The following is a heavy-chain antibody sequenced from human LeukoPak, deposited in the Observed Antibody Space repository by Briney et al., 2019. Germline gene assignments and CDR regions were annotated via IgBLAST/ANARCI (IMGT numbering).Heavy chain of an antibody. Sequence: ASVKVSCKASGYTFTSYGICWVGQAPGQALEWMGWISGYNGNTNYAQKPQGRVTMTTDTSTTTAYMELRSLRSDDTAVYYCARYGHVPTYYYGSGTFDYWGQGTLVTVSS. D-gene: IGHD3-10*01. CDR3: ARYGHVPTYYYGSGTFDY. V-gene: IGHV1-18*01. CDR1: GYTFTSYG. J-gene: IGHJ4*02. CDR2: ISGYNGNT.